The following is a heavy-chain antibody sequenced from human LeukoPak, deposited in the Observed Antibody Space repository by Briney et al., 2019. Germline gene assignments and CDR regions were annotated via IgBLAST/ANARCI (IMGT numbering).Heavy chain of an antibody. CDR1: GYTFTGYY. CDR3: ARDIPDSSGWRYFDY. D-gene: IGHD6-25*01. J-gene: IGHJ4*02. CDR2: INPSGGST. Sequence: GASVKVSCKASGYTFTGYYMHWVRQAPGQGLEWMGIINPSGGSTSYAQKFQGRVTMTRDMSTSTVYMELSSLRSEDTAVYYCARDIPDSSGWRYFDYWGQGTLVTVSS. V-gene: IGHV1-46*01.